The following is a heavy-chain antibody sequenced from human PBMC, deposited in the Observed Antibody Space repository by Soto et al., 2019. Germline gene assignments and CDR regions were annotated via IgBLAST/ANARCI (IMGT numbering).Heavy chain of an antibody. J-gene: IGHJ3*02. CDR2: ISYDGSNK. D-gene: IGHD7-27*01. CDR3: AKDLGHGGRGAFDI. CDR1: GFTFSFYG. V-gene: IGHV3-30*18. Sequence: QVQLVESGGGVVQPGRSLRLSCAASGFTFSFYGIHWVRQAPGKGLEWVAGISYDGSNKDYADYVKGRFTISRDNSKNTLYMQMNSLRAEDTAVYYCAKDLGHGGRGAFDIWGQGTMVTVSS.